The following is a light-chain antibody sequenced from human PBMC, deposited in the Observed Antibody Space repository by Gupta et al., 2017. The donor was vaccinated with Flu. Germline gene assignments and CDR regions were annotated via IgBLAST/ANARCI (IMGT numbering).Light chain of an antibody. CDR3: QQSSNSPPVA. CDR1: QNVNIY. J-gene: IGKJ4*01. V-gene: IGKV3-11*01. Sequence: TLSVFLGDRVTITCRASQNVNIYVTWYQQKPGQAPRLLIYATSYWASGVPSRFSGSGSGTDFTLTISSLQPEDFAVYYCQQSSNSPPVAFGRGTKVDVK. CDR2: ATS.